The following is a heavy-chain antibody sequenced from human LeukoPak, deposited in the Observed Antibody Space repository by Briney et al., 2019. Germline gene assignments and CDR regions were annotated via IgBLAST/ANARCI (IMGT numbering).Heavy chain of an antibody. CDR2: INSDGSST. CDR1: RFTLSRYW. J-gene: IGHJ5*02. V-gene: IGHV3-74*01. Sequence: GGSLRLSCAASRFTLSRYWMPGVRQAPGKGLVWVSRINSDGSSTSYADSVKGRVTISRDNAKNTLYLRVNSLRAEDTAVYYCARSDCAWSLYPWGQGTLVTVSS. D-gene: IGHD2-21*02. CDR3: ARSDCAWSLYP.